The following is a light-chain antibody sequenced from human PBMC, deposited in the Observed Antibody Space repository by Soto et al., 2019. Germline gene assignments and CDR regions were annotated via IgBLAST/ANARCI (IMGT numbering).Light chain of an antibody. CDR3: HQYGSSIT. V-gene: IGKV3-20*01. CDR1: QSVSRNY. Sequence: GLTWTPDTLSLAPWERATLSCRASQSVSRNYLVWYQQKPGQAPRLLIYGASGRATGIPDRFSGSGSGTDFTLTISRLEPEEFAVYYCHQYGSSITFGQGTRLEI. J-gene: IGKJ5*01. CDR2: GAS.